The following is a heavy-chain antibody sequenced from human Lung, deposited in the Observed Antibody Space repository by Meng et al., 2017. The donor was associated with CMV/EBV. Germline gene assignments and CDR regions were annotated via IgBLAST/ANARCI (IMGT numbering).Heavy chain of an antibody. CDR1: GFTFSDYY. D-gene: IGHD6-19*01. Sequence: QVRLLQSGAELKKPGASVKVSCTTSGFTFSDYYIHWVRQAPGQGLEWMGWVNSNNDATNYARKFQGRVSMTRDTSISTAHMELSRLMSDDTAVYYCVRSSGWSLFDYWGQGTLVPSPQ. CDR2: VNSNNDAT. CDR3: VRSSGWSLFDY. V-gene: IGHV1-2*02. J-gene: IGHJ4*02.